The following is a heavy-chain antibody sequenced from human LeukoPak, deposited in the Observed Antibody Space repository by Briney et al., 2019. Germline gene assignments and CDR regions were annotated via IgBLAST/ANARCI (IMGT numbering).Heavy chain of an antibody. V-gene: IGHV3-53*04. CDR1: GFTVSSNY. D-gene: IGHD3-10*01. J-gene: IGHJ3*02. Sequence: GSLRLSCAASGFTVSSNYMSWVRQAPGKGLEWVSVIYSGGSTYYADSVKGRFTISRHNSKNTLYLQMNSLRAEDTAVYYCARYGGSGSYYNPNDAFDIWGQGTMVTVSS. CDR2: IYSGGST. CDR3: ARYGGSGSYYNPNDAFDI.